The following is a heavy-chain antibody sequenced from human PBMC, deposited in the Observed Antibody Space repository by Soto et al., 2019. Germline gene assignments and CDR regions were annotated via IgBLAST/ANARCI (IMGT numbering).Heavy chain of an antibody. V-gene: IGHV1-69*01. CDR1: GGIFSTYA. Sequence: QVQLVQSGAEVKKPGSSVKVSCKASGGIFSTYAISWLRQAPGQGLEWVGGIIPIFGTRYYEQRFQGRVTITADESTSTAYMELSRLRSEDTAVYYCARDRDDYGSGNYYNRIDFWGQGTLVTVSS. D-gene: IGHD3-10*01. CDR2: IIPIFGTR. CDR3: ARDRDDYGSGNYYNRIDF. J-gene: IGHJ4*02.